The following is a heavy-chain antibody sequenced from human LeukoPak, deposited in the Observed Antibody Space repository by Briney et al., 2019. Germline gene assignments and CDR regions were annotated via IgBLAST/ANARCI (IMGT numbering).Heavy chain of an antibody. CDR2: IRYDGSNK. J-gene: IGHJ1*01. V-gene: IGHV3-30*02. D-gene: IGHD6-6*01. CDR1: GFTFSSYG. CDR3: AKDSASSSSSTCQH. Sequence: GGSLRLSCAASGFTFSSYGMHWVRQAPGKGLEWVAFIRYDGSNKYYADSVKGRFTISRDNSKNTLYLQMNSLRAEDTAVYYCAKDSASSSSSTCQHWGQGTLVTVSS.